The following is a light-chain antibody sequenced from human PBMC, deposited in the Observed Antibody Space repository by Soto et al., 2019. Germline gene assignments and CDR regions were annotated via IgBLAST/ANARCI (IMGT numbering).Light chain of an antibody. Sequence: DVQMTQSPSSLSASAGDRVTITCRASQSISNYLNWFQQKPGKAPNLLIYCASSLQSGVPSRFSGGGSGTDFALTSSSLQPEDFATYYRQQSYSTPWTFGQGTKVEIK. J-gene: IGKJ1*01. CDR2: CAS. CDR1: QSISNY. CDR3: QQSYSTPWT. V-gene: IGKV1-39*01.